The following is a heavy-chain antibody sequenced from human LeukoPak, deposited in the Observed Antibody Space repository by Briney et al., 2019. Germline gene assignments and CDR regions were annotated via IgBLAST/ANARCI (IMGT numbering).Heavy chain of an antibody. V-gene: IGHV4-4*09. CDR3: ARRLGYCSSTSCYNWFDP. CDR1: GGSISSYY. J-gene: IGHJ5*02. D-gene: IGHD2-2*01. CDR2: IYTSGST. Sequence: SETLSLTCTVSGGSISSYYWSWIRQPPGKGLEWIGYIYTSGSTNYNPSLTSRVTISVDTSKNQFSLKLSSVTAADTAVYYCARRLGYCSSTSCYNWFDPWGQGTLVTVSS.